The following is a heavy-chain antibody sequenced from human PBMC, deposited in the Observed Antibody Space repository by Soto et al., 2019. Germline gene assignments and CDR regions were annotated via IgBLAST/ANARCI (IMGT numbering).Heavy chain of an antibody. V-gene: IGHV1-69*01. Sequence: QVQLVQSGAEVKKPGASVKVSCKASGYTFTSYYMHWVRQAPGQGLEWMGGIIPIFGTANYAQKFQGRVTITADESTSTAYMELSSLRSEDTAVYYCAREPFDWNYGDWFDPWGQGTLVTVSS. CDR2: IIPIFGTA. D-gene: IGHD1-7*01. CDR3: AREPFDWNYGDWFDP. J-gene: IGHJ5*02. CDR1: GYTFTSYY.